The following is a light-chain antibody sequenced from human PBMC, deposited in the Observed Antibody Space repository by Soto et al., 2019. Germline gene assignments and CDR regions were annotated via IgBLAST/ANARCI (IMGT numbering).Light chain of an antibody. V-gene: IGLV2-8*01. CDR2: EVS. CDR1: SSDVGGYNY. CDR3: NSYAGSNLFYV. J-gene: IGLJ1*01. Sequence: QSDLTQPPSASGSPGQSVTISCTGTSSDVGGYNYVSWYQQHAGKAPKLVIYEVSKRPSGVPDRFSGSKSGNTASLTVSGLQTEDEADYYCNSYAGSNLFYVFGTGTKLTVL.